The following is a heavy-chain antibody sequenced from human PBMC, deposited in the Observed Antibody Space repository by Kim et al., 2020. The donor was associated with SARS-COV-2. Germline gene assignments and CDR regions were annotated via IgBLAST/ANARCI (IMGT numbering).Heavy chain of an antibody. CDR2: ISSNGAYI. CDR1: GFTFRSYT. D-gene: IGHD3-22*01. J-gene: IGHJ4*02. CDR3: ARDGWSYFDSSGSFHTGFDN. V-gene: IGHV3-21*06. Sequence: GGSLRLSCAASGFTFRSYTMAWVRLAPGKGLEWVSCISSNGAYIYYADSIQGRSTISRDNAQNSLYLQVDSLRAEDTALYFCARDGWSYFDSSGSFHTGFDNWGQGTLVTVSS.